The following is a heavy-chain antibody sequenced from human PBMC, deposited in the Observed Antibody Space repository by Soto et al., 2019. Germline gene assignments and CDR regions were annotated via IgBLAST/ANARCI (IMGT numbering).Heavy chain of an antibody. J-gene: IGHJ4*02. Sequence: WETLSLTCTVSGDSINNYYWSWIRQPPGKTLEWIGYIYYTGSTTYNPSLESRVTMSVDTSKNQFSLSLSSVNTADTAVYYCAKYRRTAAEGFTLDYWGRGTLVTVPQ. V-gene: IGHV4-59*01. CDR2: IYYTGST. CDR3: AKYRRTAAEGFTLDY. D-gene: IGHD6-13*01. CDR1: GDSINNYY.